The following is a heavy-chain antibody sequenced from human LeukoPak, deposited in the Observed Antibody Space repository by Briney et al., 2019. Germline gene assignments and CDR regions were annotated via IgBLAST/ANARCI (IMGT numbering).Heavy chain of an antibody. Sequence: GGSLRLSCAASGFTFTNYEMNWVRQAPGKGLEWVSYISSSGSTIYYADSVKGRFTISRDNARTSVFLQMGSLRAEDTAVYYCARQRGDILTGYYMPRGFDYWGQGTLVTVSS. V-gene: IGHV3-48*03. J-gene: IGHJ4*02. CDR3: ARQRGDILTGYYMPRGFDY. CDR1: GFTFTNYE. D-gene: IGHD3-9*01. CDR2: ISSSGSTI.